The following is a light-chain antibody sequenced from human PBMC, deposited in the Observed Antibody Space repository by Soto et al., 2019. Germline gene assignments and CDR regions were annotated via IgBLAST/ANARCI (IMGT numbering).Light chain of an antibody. V-gene: IGKV1-9*01. CDR1: QDISSY. Sequence: DIQLTQSPSFLSASVGDRVTITCRASQDISSYLAWYQQKPGKAHKLMIYTASTLQSGVPSRISGSGSGTEFTLTLSSLQPEDFVTYYCHHLNTYPLTIGGGTKMEIK. CDR2: TAS. J-gene: IGKJ4*01. CDR3: HHLNTYPLT.